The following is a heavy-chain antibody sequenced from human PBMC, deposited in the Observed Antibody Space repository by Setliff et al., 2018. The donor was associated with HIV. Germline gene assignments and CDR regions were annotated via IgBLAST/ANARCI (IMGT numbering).Heavy chain of an antibody. D-gene: IGHD3-10*01. CDR2: IYYSGNT. CDR1: GGSSSSSSFY. J-gene: IGHJ6*03. V-gene: IGHV4-39*01. Sequence: PSETLSLTCTVSGGSSSSSSFYWGWIRQPPGKGLEWIGSIYYSGNTYYNPSLKSRVTISVDTSKNQFSLKLSSVTAADTAVYYCASGFRAVSYYYYYYMDVWGKGTTVTVSS. CDR3: ASGFRAVSYYYYYYMDV.